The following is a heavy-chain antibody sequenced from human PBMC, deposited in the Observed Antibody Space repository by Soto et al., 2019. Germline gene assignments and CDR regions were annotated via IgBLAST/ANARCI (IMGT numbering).Heavy chain of an antibody. Sequence: PGGSLRLSCAASGFTFSNAWMSWVRQAPGKGLEWVGRIKSKTDGGTTDYAAPVKGRFTISRDDSKNTLYLQMNSLRAEDTAVYYCARAVVVPAARALDYYGMDVWGQGTTVTVSS. CDR2: IKSKTDGGTT. D-gene: IGHD2-2*01. CDR3: ARAVVVPAARALDYYGMDV. CDR1: GFTFSNAW. V-gene: IGHV3-15*01. J-gene: IGHJ6*02.